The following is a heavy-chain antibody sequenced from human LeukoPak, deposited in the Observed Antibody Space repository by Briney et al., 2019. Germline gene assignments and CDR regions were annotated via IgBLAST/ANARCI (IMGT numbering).Heavy chain of an antibody. CDR1: GFTFDDYA. CDR3: AKDRLRFLEWSNWFDP. J-gene: IGHJ5*02. D-gene: IGHD3-3*01. Sequence: QPGGSLRLSCAASGFTFDDYAMPWVRQAPGKGLEWVSGISWNSGSIGYADSVKGRFTISRDNAKNSLYLQMNSLRAEDTALYYCAKDRLRFLEWSNWFDPWGQGTLVTVSS. CDR2: ISWNSGSI. V-gene: IGHV3-9*01.